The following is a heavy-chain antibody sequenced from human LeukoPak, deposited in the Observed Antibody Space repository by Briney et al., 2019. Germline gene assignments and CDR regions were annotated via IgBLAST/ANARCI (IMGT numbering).Heavy chain of an antibody. V-gene: IGHV4-30-4*01. J-gene: IGHJ4*02. D-gene: IGHD3-22*01. CDR1: GGSISSGDYY. CDR3: ARYYYDSEGPYFDY. CDR2: IYYSGST. Sequence: SETLSLTCTVSGGSISSGDYYWSWIRQPPGKGLEWIGYIYYSGSTYYNPSLKSRVTISVDTSKNQFSLKLSSVTAADTAVYYCARYYYDSEGPYFDYWGQGTLVTVSS.